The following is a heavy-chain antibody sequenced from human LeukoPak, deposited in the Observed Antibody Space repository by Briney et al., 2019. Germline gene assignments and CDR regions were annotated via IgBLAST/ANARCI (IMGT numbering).Heavy chain of an antibody. V-gene: IGHV5-51*01. D-gene: IGHD2-2*01. CDR2: IYPGDSDT. J-gene: IGHJ4*02. CDR1: GYSFASYW. Sequence: NHGESLKISCKGSGYSFASYWIAWVRQMPGKGLEWMGIIYPGDSDTRYSPSFQGQVTISADKSISTASLQWSSLKASDTAIYYCARQWGDCSSTSCYSAYWGQGTLVTVSS. CDR3: ARQWGDCSSTSCYSAY.